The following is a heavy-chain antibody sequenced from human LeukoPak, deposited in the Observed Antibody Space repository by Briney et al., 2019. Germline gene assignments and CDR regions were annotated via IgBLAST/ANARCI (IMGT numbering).Heavy chain of an antibody. CDR1: GFTLSSHG. CDR3: ARGQWLEYYFDY. D-gene: IGHD6-19*01. J-gene: IGHJ4*02. V-gene: IGHV3-33*01. CDR2: IWNDGSKK. Sequence: GGSLRLSCAVSGFTLSSHGMLWVRQAPAREVEWVAGIWNDGSKKYYADSVKGRFTVARDNSKSTLYLQMNSLRPADTAVYYCARGQWLEYYFDYWGQGTLVTVSS.